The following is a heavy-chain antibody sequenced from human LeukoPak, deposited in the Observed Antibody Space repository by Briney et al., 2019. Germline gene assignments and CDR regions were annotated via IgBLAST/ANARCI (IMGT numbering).Heavy chain of an antibody. D-gene: IGHD2-2*01. CDR2: IYYSGST. Sequence: PSETLSLTCTVSGGSISSYYWSWIRQPPGKGLEWIGYIYYSGSTNYNPSLKSRVTISVDTSKNQFSLKLSSVTAADTAVYYCARDSVYCGSTSCPYYYYGMDVWGQGTTVTVSS. CDR1: GGSISSYY. V-gene: IGHV4-59*12. J-gene: IGHJ6*02. CDR3: ARDSVYCGSTSCPYYYYGMDV.